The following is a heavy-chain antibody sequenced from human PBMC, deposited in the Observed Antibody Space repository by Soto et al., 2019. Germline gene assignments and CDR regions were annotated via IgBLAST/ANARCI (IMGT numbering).Heavy chain of an antibody. V-gene: IGHV3-33*01. CDR2: IWYDGSNK. CDR1: GFTFNSYG. D-gene: IGHD3-22*01. CDR3: AREGPYATSSYRPLDY. J-gene: IGHJ4*02. Sequence: PGGSLRLSCAASGFTFNSYGMHWVRQAPGKGLEWVAIIWYDGSNKYYEDSVKGRFTISRDSSKNTLYLQMNSLRAEDTAVYYCAREGPYATSSYRPLDYWGQGTLVTVSS.